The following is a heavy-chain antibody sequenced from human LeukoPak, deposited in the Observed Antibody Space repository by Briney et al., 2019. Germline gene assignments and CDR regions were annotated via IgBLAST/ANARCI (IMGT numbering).Heavy chain of an antibody. D-gene: IGHD3-22*01. J-gene: IGHJ4*02. CDR1: GYTFTGYY. CDR3: ARDYSGSGSIDY. CDR2: INPNSGGT. Sequence: ASVKVSCKASGYTFTGYYMHWVRQAPGQGLEWMGWINPNSGGTNYAQKFQGRVTMTRDTSISTAYMELSRLRSDDTAVYYCARDYSGSGSIDYWGQGTLVTVSS. V-gene: IGHV1-2*02.